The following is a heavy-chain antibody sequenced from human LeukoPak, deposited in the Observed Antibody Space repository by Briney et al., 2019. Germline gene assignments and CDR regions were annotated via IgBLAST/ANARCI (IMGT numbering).Heavy chain of an antibody. CDR3: ARDHCSSTSCSIFDY. J-gene: IGHJ4*02. V-gene: IGHV1-2*02. D-gene: IGHD2-2*01. Sequence: ASVKFSCKASGYTFTGYYMHWVRQAPVQGLEWMGWINPNSGGTNYAQKFQGRVTMTRDTSISTAYMELSRLRSDDTAVYYCARDHCSSTSCSIFDYWGQGTPVTVSS. CDR1: GYTFTGYY. CDR2: INPNSGGT.